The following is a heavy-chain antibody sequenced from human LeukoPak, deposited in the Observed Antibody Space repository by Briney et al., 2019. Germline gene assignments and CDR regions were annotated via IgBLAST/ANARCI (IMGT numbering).Heavy chain of an antibody. D-gene: IGHD3-22*01. CDR2: IYYDGNT. CDR3: AGQNFYDSSGYYYTYPAKIDY. Sequence: SETLPLTCTVSGGSISSSSHYWGWIRQPPGKGLEWIGSIYYDGNTYYNPSLKSRVTMSVDTSKNQFSLKLSSVTAADTAVYYCAGQNFYDSSGYYYTYPAKIDYWGQGSLVTVSS. J-gene: IGHJ4*02. CDR1: GGSISSSSHY. V-gene: IGHV4-39*01.